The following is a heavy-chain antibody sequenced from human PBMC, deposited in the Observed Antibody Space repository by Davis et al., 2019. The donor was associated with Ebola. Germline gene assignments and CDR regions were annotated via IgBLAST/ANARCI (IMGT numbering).Heavy chain of an antibody. Sequence: GESLKISCAASGFTFSTYTMTWVRQAPGKGLEWVSVIYSGGSTYYADSVKGRFTISRDNSKNTLYLQMNSLRAEDTAVYYCARVVALAVAPSYWYFDLWGRGTLVTVSS. CDR1: GFTFSTYT. J-gene: IGHJ2*01. V-gene: IGHV3-53*01. D-gene: IGHD6-19*01. CDR3: ARVVALAVAPSYWYFDL. CDR2: IYSGGST.